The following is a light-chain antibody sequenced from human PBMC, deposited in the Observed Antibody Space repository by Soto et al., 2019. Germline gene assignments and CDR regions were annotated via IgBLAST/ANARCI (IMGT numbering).Light chain of an antibody. CDR3: QQLNSYPYT. V-gene: IGKV1-9*01. Sequence: DIQLTQSPSLLSASVRDRVTITCRASQGIINSLTWYQQKPGKAPKLLIYAASTLQRGVPSRFSGSGSGTEITLTISSLQPEDFATYYCQQLNSYPYTFGQGTKLEIK. CDR1: QGIINS. J-gene: IGKJ2*01. CDR2: AAS.